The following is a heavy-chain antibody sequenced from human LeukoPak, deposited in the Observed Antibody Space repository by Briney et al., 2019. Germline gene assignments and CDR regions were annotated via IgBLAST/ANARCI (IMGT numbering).Heavy chain of an antibody. Sequence: GGSLRLSCAASGFTFSSYAMSWVRQAPGKGLEWVSGISGSGGRTHYADSVKGRFTISRDNSKNTLYLQMNSLRAEDTAVYYCARSLYPSGSFFDYWGQGTLVTVSS. D-gene: IGHD6-13*01. CDR3: ARSLYPSGSFFDY. CDR1: GFTFSSYA. CDR2: ISGSGGRT. V-gene: IGHV3-23*01. J-gene: IGHJ4*02.